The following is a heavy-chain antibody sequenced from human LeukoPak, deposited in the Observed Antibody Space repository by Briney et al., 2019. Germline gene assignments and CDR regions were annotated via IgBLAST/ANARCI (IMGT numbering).Heavy chain of an antibody. Sequence: GGSMRLSCAASGFIFSSYAMHWVRQAPVKGLEWVAVISFDGSNKYYADSVKGRFTISRDNSKNTLYLQMNSLRAEDTAVYYCATYSGYALHDAFDIWGQGTMVTVSS. CDR2: ISFDGSNK. CDR3: ATYSGYALHDAFDI. CDR1: GFIFSSYA. D-gene: IGHD5-12*01. V-gene: IGHV3-30*04. J-gene: IGHJ3*02.